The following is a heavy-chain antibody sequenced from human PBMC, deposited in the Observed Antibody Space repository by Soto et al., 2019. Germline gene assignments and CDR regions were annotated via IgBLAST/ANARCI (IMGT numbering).Heavy chain of an antibody. D-gene: IGHD3-3*01. Sequence: ASVKVSCKASGYTFRDYSISWVRQAPGQGLEWMGWIRAFYGATQYAQMFQGRVTMTTDTSTSTAYLEMRSLTSDDTAIYYCTRTRFRFFEGHWGQGTLVTVSP. CDR3: TRTRFRFFEGH. J-gene: IGHJ4*02. CDR1: GYTFRDYS. V-gene: IGHV1-18*04. CDR2: IRAFYGAT.